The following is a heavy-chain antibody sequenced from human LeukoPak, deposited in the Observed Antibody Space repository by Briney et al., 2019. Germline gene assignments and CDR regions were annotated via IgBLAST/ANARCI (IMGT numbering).Heavy chain of an antibody. CDR3: ARHAYSSTWYPNWFDP. Sequence: GESLKISCKGSGYLFTTHWIGWVRQMPGKGLEWMGIIFPGDSDTRYSPSFQGQVTISADKSINTAYLQWSSLKASDTAVYYCARHAYSSTWYPNWFDPWGQGTLVTVSS. CDR1: GYLFTTHW. J-gene: IGHJ5*02. CDR2: IFPGDSDT. D-gene: IGHD6-13*01. V-gene: IGHV5-51*01.